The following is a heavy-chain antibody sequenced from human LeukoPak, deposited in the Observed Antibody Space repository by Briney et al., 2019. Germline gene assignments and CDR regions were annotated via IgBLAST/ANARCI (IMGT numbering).Heavy chain of an antibody. CDR3: ARGYDSSAYYPFNY. CDR2: ISDSGST. CDR1: GGSLSTHH. D-gene: IGHD3-22*01. V-gene: IGHV4-59*11. Sequence: SSETLSLTCAVSGGSLSTHHWSWIRQSPGRGLEWIGYISDSGSTNYNPSLKSRVTISVDTSKNQFSLMLSSVTAADTAVYYCARGYDSSAYYPFNYWGQGTLVTVSS. J-gene: IGHJ4*02.